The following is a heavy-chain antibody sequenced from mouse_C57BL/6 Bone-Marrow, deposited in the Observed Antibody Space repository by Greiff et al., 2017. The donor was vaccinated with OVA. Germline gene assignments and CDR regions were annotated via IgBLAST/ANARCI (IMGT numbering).Heavy chain of an antibody. J-gene: IGHJ4*01. CDR2: IRNKANGYTN. CDR1: GFTFTDYY. D-gene: IGHD1-1*01. V-gene: IGHV7-3*01. Sequence: VQLQQSGGGLVQPGGSLSLSCAASGFTFTDYYMSWVRQPPGKALEWLGFIRNKANGYTNEYRASVKGRFTISRDNYQSILYLQMHALRAEDSATYYCARSFYGSSGYYAMDYWGQGTSVTVSS. CDR3: ARSFYGSSGYYAMDY.